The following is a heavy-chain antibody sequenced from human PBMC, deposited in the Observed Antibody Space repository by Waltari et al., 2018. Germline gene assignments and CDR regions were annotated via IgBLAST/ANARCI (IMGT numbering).Heavy chain of an antibody. V-gene: IGHV3-74*01. J-gene: IGHJ5*02. CDR3: TRTRYCSTTSCQVDWFDP. CDR2: INGDGGST. D-gene: IGHD2-2*01. CDR1: GFTFRSYW. Sequence: EVQLVESGGGLVQPGGSLRLSCAASGFTFRSYWMHWVRQAPGKGLVWVSRINGDGGSTSYADSVKGRFTISRDNANNTLYLQINSLRAEDTAVYYCTRTRYCSTTSCQVDWFDPWGQGTLVTVSS.